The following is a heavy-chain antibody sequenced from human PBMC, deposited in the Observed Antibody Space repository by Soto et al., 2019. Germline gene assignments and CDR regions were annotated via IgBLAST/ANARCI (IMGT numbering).Heavy chain of an antibody. V-gene: IGHV1-2*04. CDR3: ARSDSTTGTSFDY. Sequence: ASVKVSCKASGYTFTGHYMHWVRQAPGQGLEWMGWINPNSGGTNYAQKFQGWVTMTRDTSISTAYMELSRLRSDDTAVYYCARSDSTTGTSFDYWGQGTLVTVSS. CDR2: INPNSGGT. CDR1: GYTFTGHY. D-gene: IGHD1-1*01. J-gene: IGHJ4*02.